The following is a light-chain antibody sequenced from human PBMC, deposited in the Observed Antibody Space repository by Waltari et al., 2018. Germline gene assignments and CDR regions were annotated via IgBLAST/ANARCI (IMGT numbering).Light chain of an antibody. V-gene: IGKV1-16*02. CDR1: QGINNY. CDR2: GAS. J-gene: IGKJ2*01. Sequence: DIQMTQSPSSLSAAVGDRVTITCRASQGINNYLAWFQQKPGKAPTSLIYGASNLQSGVPSKFSGSGSGTDFTLTINSLQPEDFATYYCQQYNAYPHTFGQGTKLEIK. CDR3: QQYNAYPHT.